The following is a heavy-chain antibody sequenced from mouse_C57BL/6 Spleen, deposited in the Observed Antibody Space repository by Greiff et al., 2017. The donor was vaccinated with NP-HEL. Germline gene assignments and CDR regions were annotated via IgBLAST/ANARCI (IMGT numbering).Heavy chain of an antibody. V-gene: IGHV1-64*01. CDR1: GYTFTSYW. CDR2: IHPNSGST. CDR3: AKGDLHWYFDV. Sequence: QVQLQQPGAELVKPGASVKLSCKASGYTFTSYWMHWVKQRPGQGLEWIGMIHPNSGSTNYNEKFKSKATLTVDKSSSTAYMQLSSLTSEGSAVYYCAKGDLHWYFDVWGTGTTVTVSS. D-gene: IGHD3-3*01. J-gene: IGHJ1*03.